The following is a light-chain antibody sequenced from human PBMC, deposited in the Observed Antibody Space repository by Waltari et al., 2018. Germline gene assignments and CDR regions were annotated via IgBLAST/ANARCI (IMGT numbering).Light chain of an antibody. J-gene: IGLJ7*01. V-gene: IGLV1-51*02. Sequence: QSVLTQPPSVSAAPGTRVTISCSGGSPNIGINYVSWYRQFPGTAPKLLIYENTERPSGIPGRFSGSKSGTSATLDIPGLQAGDEADYYCGTWDSSLSGAVFGGGTHLTVL. CDR3: GTWDSSLSGAV. CDR1: SPNIGINY. CDR2: ENT.